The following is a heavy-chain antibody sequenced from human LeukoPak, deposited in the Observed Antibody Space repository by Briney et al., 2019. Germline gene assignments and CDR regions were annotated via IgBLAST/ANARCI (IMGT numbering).Heavy chain of an antibody. CDR2: ISSSSSYI. Sequence: KPGGSLRLSCAASGFTFSSYSMNWVRQAPGKGLEWVSSISSSSSYIYYADSVKGRFTISRDNAKNSLYLQMNSLRAEDTAVYYCARGRRYCSGGSCYSSHYYYYMDVWGKGTTVTVSS. V-gene: IGHV3-21*01. D-gene: IGHD2-15*01. J-gene: IGHJ6*03. CDR3: ARGRRYCSGGSCYSSHYYYYMDV. CDR1: GFTFSSYS.